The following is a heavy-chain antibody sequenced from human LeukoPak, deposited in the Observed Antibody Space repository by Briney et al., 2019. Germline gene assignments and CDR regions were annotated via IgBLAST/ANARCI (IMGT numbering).Heavy chain of an antibody. D-gene: IGHD4-17*01. V-gene: IGHV4-61*01. CDR1: GGSVSSGSYY. CDR3: AKVPYGEYGVDY. Sequence: PSETLSLTCTVSGGSVSSGSYYWSWIRQPPGKGLEWIGYIYYSGSTNYNPSLKSRVTISVDTSKNQFSLKLSSVTAADTAVYLCAKVPYGEYGVDYWGPGTLVTVSS. CDR2: IYYSGST. J-gene: IGHJ4*02.